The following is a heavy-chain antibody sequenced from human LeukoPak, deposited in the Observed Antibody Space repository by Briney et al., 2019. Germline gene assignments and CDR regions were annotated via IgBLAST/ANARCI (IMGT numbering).Heavy chain of an antibody. CDR3: ARSPLIRESYGDKIVKFDY. V-gene: IGHV3-23*01. J-gene: IGHJ4*02. CDR1: GFVFSNYA. Sequence: GGSLRLSCAASGFVFSNYAMSWVRQAAGRGLEWVSTISGRADSTYSADSVRGRFTIHRDSYKNTLSLQMDSLRAEDTAVYYCARSPLIRESYGDKIVKFDYWGQGTLVTVSS. CDR2: ISGRADST. D-gene: IGHD4-17*01.